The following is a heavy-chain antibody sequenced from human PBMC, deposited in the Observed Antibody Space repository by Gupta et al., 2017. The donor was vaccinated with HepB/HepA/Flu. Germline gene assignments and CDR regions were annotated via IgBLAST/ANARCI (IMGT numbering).Heavy chain of an antibody. Sequence: QGQLVQSGAEVKKPGASVKVACKASGYTFTSYGISWVRQAPGQGLEWMGWISAYHGNTNYAQKLQGRVTMTTDTSTRTAYIELRSLRSDDTAVYYCARFKKNWPPDYWGQGTLVTLSS. CDR1: GYTFTSYG. V-gene: IGHV1-18*01. CDR2: ISAYHGNT. J-gene: IGHJ4*02. CDR3: ARFKKNWPPDY. D-gene: IGHD2/OR15-2a*01.